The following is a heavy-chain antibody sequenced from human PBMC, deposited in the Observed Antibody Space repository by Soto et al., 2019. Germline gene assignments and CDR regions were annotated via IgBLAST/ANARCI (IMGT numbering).Heavy chain of an antibody. V-gene: IGHV3-23*01. CDR1: GFTFSSYA. J-gene: IGHJ5*02. CDR3: AKDGSTSDFWSGYYTLYNWFDP. D-gene: IGHD3-3*01. CDR2: ISGSGGST. Sequence: EVQLLESGGGLVQPGGSLRLSCAASGFTFSSYAMSWVRQAPGKGLEWVSAISGSGGSTYYGDSVKGRLTISRHNSKNTLFQQMNSLSAEDTAVYYCAKDGSTSDFWSGYYTLYNWFDPWGQRTLVTVSS.